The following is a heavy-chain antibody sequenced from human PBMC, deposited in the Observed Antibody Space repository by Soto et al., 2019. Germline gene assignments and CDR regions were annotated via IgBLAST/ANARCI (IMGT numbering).Heavy chain of an antibody. J-gene: IGHJ6*02. V-gene: IGHV1-69*01. D-gene: IGHD4-4*01. Sequence: QEQLVQAGAEVKKPGTSVKVSCKASGGTFSHYSISWVRQAPGQGLEWLGGIIPMLGAANYAQKFQGRVKITADESTGTAYMELNSLRSEDTAVYYCARDDYSTGGWLGMDVWGQGTTVTVSS. CDR3: ARDDYSTGGWLGMDV. CDR1: GGTFSHYS. CDR2: IIPMLGAA.